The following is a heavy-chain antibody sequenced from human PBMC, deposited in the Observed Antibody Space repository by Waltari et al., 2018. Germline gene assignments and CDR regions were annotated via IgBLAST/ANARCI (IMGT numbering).Heavy chain of an antibody. CDR2: INAGNGNT. CDR3: ARDWGLNYYDSSGYYNWFDP. J-gene: IGHJ5*02. D-gene: IGHD3-22*01. CDR1: GYTFTSYA. Sequence: QVQLVQSGAEVKKPGASVKVSCKASGYTFTSYAMHWVRQAPGQRLEWMGWINAGNGNTKYSQKFQGRVTITRDTSASTAYMELSSLRSEDTAVYYCARDWGLNYYDSSGYYNWFDPWGQGTLFTVSS. V-gene: IGHV1-3*01.